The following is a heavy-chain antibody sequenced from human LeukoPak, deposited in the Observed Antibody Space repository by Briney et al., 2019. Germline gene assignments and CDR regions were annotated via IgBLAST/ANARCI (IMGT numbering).Heavy chain of an antibody. V-gene: IGHV4-59*01. Sequence: PSETLSLTCTVSGGSISSYYWSWIRQPPGKGLEWIGYIYYSGSTNYNPSLKSRVTISVDTSKNQFSLKLSSVTAADTAVYYCARARGYSYGYADHWGQGTLVTVSS. CDR2: IYYSGST. CDR1: GGSISSYY. J-gene: IGHJ4*02. CDR3: ARARGYSYGYADH. D-gene: IGHD5-18*01.